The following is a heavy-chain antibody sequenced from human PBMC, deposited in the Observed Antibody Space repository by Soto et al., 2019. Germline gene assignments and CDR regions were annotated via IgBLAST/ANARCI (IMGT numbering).Heavy chain of an antibody. V-gene: IGHV3-30*19. CDR3: ARWGTTGGLDF. CDR2: TSYDGSNK. CDR1: GFTFRSYV. J-gene: IGHJ1*01. Sequence: QVQLVESGGGVVQPGTSLRVSCVGSGFTFRSYVIHWVRQAPGKGLEWVALTSYDGSNKYYGDSVRGRFTISRDNSRNTGDLQMDSLRVEETAFYYWARWGTTGGLDFWGQGTRVSVSS. D-gene: IGHD3-16*01.